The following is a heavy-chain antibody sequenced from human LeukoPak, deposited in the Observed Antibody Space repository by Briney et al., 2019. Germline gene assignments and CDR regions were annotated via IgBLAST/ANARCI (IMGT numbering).Heavy chain of an antibody. CDR2: IYYSGST. J-gene: IGHJ5*02. CDR1: GGSISSYY. D-gene: IGHD6-13*01. Sequence: PSETLSLTCTVSGGSISSYYWSWIRQPPGKGLEWIGYIYYSGSTNYNPSLKSRVTISVDTSKNQFSLKLSSVTAADTAVYYCARVFLGIAAAGYWFDPWGQGTLVTVSS. V-gene: IGHV4-59*01. CDR3: ARVFLGIAAAGYWFDP.